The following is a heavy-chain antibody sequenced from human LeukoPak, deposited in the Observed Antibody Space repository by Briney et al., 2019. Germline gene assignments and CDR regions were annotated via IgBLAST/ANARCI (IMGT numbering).Heavy chain of an antibody. CDR3: ARVSIAAAVTPYYFDY. CDR2: ISSSSSYI. D-gene: IGHD6-13*01. Sequence: GGSLRLSCAASGFTFSSYSMNWVRQATGKGLEWVSSISSSSSYIYYADSVKGRFTISRDNAKNSLYLQMNSLRAEDTAVYYCARVSIAAAVTPYYFDYWGQGTLVTVSS. V-gene: IGHV3-21*01. CDR1: GFTFSSYS. J-gene: IGHJ4*02.